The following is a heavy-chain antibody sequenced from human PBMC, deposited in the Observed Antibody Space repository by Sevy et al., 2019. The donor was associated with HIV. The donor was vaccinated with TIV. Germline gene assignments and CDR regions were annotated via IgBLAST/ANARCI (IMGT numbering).Heavy chain of an antibody. CDR1: GFTFSSYA. CDR3: ARGGTMVEGAFDI. V-gene: IGHV3-30-3*01. J-gene: IGHJ3*02. CDR2: ISYDGSNT. Sequence: GGSLRLSCAASGFTFSSYAMHWVRQAPGKGLEWVAVISYDGSNTYYADSVKGRFTISRDNSKNTLYLQMNSLRAEDTAVYYCARGGTMVEGAFDIWGQGTMVTVSS. D-gene: IGHD3-10*01.